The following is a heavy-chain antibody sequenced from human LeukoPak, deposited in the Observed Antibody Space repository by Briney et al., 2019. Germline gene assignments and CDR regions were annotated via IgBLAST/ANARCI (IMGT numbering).Heavy chain of an antibody. CDR3: AKARVTGDQLNYYYYGMDV. J-gene: IGHJ6*02. Sequence: GRSLRLSCAASGFTFSSYGMHWVRQAPGKGLEWVAVISYDGSNKYYTDSVKGRFTISRDNSKNTLYLQMNSLRAEDTAVYYCAKARVTGDQLNYYYYGMDVWGQGTTVTVSS. D-gene: IGHD7-27*01. CDR1: GFTFSSYG. V-gene: IGHV3-30*18. CDR2: ISYDGSNK.